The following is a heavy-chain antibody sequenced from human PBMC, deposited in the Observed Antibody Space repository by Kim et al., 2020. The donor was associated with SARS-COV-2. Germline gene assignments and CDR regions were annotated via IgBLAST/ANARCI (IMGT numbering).Heavy chain of an antibody. CDR3: ARRSGNRGLDY. Sequence: SETRSLTCTVSGGSISSSCYYWGWLRQPPGKGLEWIGSIYYSGSIYYNPSLKSRVTISVDTSKNQFSLKLSSVTAADTAVYYCARRSGNRGLDYWGQGTLVTVSS. D-gene: IGHD6-19*01. V-gene: IGHV4-39*01. CDR2: IYYSGSI. J-gene: IGHJ4*02. CDR1: GGSISSSCYY.